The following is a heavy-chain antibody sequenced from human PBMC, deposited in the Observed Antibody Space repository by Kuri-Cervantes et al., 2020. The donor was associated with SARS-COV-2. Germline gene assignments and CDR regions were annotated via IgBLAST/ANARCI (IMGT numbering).Heavy chain of an antibody. Sequence: SETLSLTCTVSGGSISSYYWSWIRQPAEKRLEWIGHIYSSGSTNYNPSLKSRVTISVDTSKNQFSLKLSSVTAADTAVYYCARGELRRGGYYYMDVWGKGTTVTVSS. D-gene: IGHD1-7*01. CDR2: IYSSGST. CDR3: ARGELRRGGYYYMDV. V-gene: IGHV4-4*07. J-gene: IGHJ6*03. CDR1: GGSISSYY.